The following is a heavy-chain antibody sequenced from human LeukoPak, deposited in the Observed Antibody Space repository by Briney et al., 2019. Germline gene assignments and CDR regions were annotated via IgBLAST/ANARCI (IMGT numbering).Heavy chain of an antibody. V-gene: IGHV4-34*01. Sequence: PSETLSLTCAVYGGSFSGYYWSWIRQPPGKGPEWIGEINHSGSTNYNPSLKSRVTISVDTSKNQFSLKLSSVTAADTAVYYCAITPKVMVAAMGSAEFDYWGQGTLVTVSS. J-gene: IGHJ4*02. CDR1: GGSFSGYY. D-gene: IGHD2-15*01. CDR2: INHSGST. CDR3: AITPKVMVAAMGSAEFDY.